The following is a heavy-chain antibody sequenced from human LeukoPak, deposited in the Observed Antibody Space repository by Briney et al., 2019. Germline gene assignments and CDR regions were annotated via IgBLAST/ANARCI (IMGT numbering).Heavy chain of an antibody. CDR2: IYYSGST. D-gene: IGHD1-26*01. CDR3: ARPRSGSSEGYYFDY. V-gene: IGHV4-39*01. CDR1: GGSISSSSYY. Sequence: KPSETLSLTCTVSGGSISSSSYYWGWIRQPPGKGLEWIGSIYYSGSTYYNPSLKSRVTISVDTSENQFSLKLSSVTAADTAVYYCARPRSGSSEGYYFDYWGQGTLVTVSS. J-gene: IGHJ4*02.